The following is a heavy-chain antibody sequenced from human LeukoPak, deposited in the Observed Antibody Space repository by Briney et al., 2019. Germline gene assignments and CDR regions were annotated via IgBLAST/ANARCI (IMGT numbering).Heavy chain of an antibody. J-gene: IGHJ4*02. CDR3: ARRPEGIAVAGTWVDY. D-gene: IGHD6-19*01. CDR1: GHTFTSYG. V-gene: IGHV1-18*01. Sequence: ASVKVSCKASGHTFTSYGISWVRQAPGQGLEWMGWISAYNGNTNYAQKLQGRVTMTTDTSTSTAYMELRSLRSDDTAVYYCARRPEGIAVAGTWVDYWGQGTLVTVSS. CDR2: ISAYNGNT.